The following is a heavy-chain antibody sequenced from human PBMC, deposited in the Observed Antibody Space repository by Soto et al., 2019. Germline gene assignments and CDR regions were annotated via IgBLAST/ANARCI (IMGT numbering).Heavy chain of an antibody. Sequence: QVHLVQSGAEVKKPGASVKVSCKGSGYAFTTYGITWVRQAPGQGLEWMGWISAHNGNTNYAQKLQGRAPVTRDTSTSTAYMELRGLRSDDTAVYYCARGRYGDYWGQGALVTVSS. D-gene: IGHD1-1*01. V-gene: IGHV1-18*01. CDR3: ARGRYGDY. CDR1: GYAFTTYG. CDR2: ISAHNGNT. J-gene: IGHJ4*02.